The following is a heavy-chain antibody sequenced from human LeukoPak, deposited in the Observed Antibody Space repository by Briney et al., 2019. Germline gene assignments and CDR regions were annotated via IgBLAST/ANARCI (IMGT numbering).Heavy chain of an antibody. J-gene: IGHJ4*02. CDR1: GYSFTSYW. V-gene: IGHV5-51*01. CDR2: IYPGDSDT. Sequence: GESLKISCKGSGYSFTSYWIGWVRQMPGKGLEWMGIIYPGDSDTRYSPSFQGQVTISADKSISTAYLQWSSLKASDTAMYYCARSFRGYSYGYHDYFDYWGQGTPVTVSS. D-gene: IGHD5-18*01. CDR3: ARSFRGYSYGYHDYFDY.